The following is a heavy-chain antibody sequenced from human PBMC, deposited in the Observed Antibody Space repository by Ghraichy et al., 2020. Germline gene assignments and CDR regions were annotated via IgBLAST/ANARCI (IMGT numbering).Heavy chain of an antibody. CDR2: ISAYNGNT. Sequence: ASVKVSCKASGYTFTSYGISWVRQAPGQGLEWMGWISAYNGNTNYAQKLQGRVTMTTDTSTSTAYMELRSLRSDDTAVYYCARDLLSSSWAMPPPYYYYGMDVWGQGTTVTVSS. V-gene: IGHV1-18*04. D-gene: IGHD6-13*01. CDR1: GYTFTSYG. CDR3: ARDLLSSSWAMPPPYYYYGMDV. J-gene: IGHJ6*02.